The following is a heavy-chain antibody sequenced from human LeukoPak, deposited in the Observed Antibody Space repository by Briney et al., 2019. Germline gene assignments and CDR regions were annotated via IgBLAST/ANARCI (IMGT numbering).Heavy chain of an antibody. CDR2: INHSGFT. Sequence: KPSETLSLTCGVYGGSFSGYYWSWIRQSPGKGLEWIGEINHSGFTNSNPSLKSRVTMSADTYKNQFSLKVSSVTAADTAVYFCARSLGDVWGQGTMVTVSS. CDR3: ARSLGDV. V-gene: IGHV4-34*01. J-gene: IGHJ6*02. CDR1: GGSFSGYY.